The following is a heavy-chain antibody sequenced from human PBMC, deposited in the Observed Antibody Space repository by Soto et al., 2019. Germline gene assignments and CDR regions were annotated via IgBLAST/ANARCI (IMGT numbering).Heavy chain of an antibody. CDR1: GFTFSGSA. Sequence: EVLLVESGGGLAQPGGSLILSCAASGFTFSGSAMHWVRQASGKGLEWVGHIRTKANNYATAYAASVRGRFTISRDDSTNTAYLQMNSLKTEDTAVYYCAKGEAEVTHFGTYPDYWGQGTLVTVSS. CDR3: AKGEAEVTHFGTYPDY. D-gene: IGHD3-10*01. V-gene: IGHV3-73*02. CDR2: IRTKANNYAT. J-gene: IGHJ4*02.